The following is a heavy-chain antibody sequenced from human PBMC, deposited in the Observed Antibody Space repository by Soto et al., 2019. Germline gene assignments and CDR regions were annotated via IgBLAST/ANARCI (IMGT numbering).Heavy chain of an antibody. CDR2: INACNGNT. J-gene: IGHJ3*02. CDR3: ARDRQWLPSDALDI. V-gene: IGHV1-3*01. D-gene: IGHD6-19*01. Sequence: QVQVVRSGAEAKKPGASVKVSCKASGYTFTNYAMPWVRQAPEQRLEWMGWINACNGNTEYSQKFQGRFTITRDTSASTAYMELSSLRSEDTAVYYWARDRQWLPSDALDIWGQGTMVTVSS. CDR1: GYTFTNYA.